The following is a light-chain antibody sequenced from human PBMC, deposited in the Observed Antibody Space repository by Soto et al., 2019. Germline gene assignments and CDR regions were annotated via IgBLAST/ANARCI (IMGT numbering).Light chain of an antibody. Sequence: DIHLTQSPCFLSASVGDRVTITCRASQGISSFLAWYQQKPGKAPNLLIYAASTLQSGVPSRFSGSGSGTDFTLTISYLQAEDFGTYYCREASRIPITFGQGTRLEIK. V-gene: IGKV1-9*01. CDR1: QGISSF. J-gene: IGKJ5*01. CDR2: AAS. CDR3: REASRIPIT.